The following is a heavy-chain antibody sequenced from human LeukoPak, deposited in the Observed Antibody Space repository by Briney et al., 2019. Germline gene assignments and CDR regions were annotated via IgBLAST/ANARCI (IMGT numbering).Heavy chain of an antibody. CDR3: TRSDGYGLVGI. D-gene: IGHD3-10*01. V-gene: IGHV4-34*01. Sequence: SETLSLTCAVYGGSFSGYYWSWIREPPGKGLGWIGEINHSGNTNYNPSLKSRVTISVDTAKNHFSLTLSSVAAADTAVYYCTRSDGYGLVGIWGQGTMVTVSS. J-gene: IGHJ3*01. CDR1: GGSFSGYY. CDR2: INHSGNT.